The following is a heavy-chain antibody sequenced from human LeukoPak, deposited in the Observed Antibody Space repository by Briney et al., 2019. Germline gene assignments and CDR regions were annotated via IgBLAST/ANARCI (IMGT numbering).Heavy chain of an antibody. Sequence: SGPTLVKPTQTLTLTCTFSDFSLNTRGAGVGWIRQPPGKALEWLGLIYWDADTRYSQSLKTRLTITKDTSGNQVVLTLTNMDPVDTATYYCAHSTYCTSSECYDAFDMWGQGTVVTVSS. CDR1: DFSLNTRGAG. CDR3: AHSTYCTSSECYDAFDM. D-gene: IGHD2-8*01. CDR2: IYWDADT. V-gene: IGHV2-5*02. J-gene: IGHJ3*02.